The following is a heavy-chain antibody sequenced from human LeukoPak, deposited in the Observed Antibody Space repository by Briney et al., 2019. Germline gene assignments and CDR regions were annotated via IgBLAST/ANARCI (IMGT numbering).Heavy chain of an antibody. J-gene: IGHJ4*02. CDR1: GGSISSSSYY. CDR3: VRSFGSSPY. D-gene: IGHD6-6*01. CDR2: IYYSGST. V-gene: IGHV4-39*07. Sequence: PSETLSLTCTVSGGSISSSSYYWGWIRQPPGKGLEWIGSIYYSGSTYYNPSLKSRVTISVDTSKNQFSLKLSSVTAADTAVYYCVRSFGSSPYWGQGTLVTVSS.